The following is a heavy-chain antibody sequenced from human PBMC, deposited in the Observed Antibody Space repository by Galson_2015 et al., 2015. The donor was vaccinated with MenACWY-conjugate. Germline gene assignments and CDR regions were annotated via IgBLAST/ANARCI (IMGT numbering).Heavy chain of an antibody. CDR1: GFTFDDHG. CDR2: INWNGDRT. Sequence: SLRLSCAGSGFTFDDHGMYWVRQAPGKGLEWVSSINWNGDRTGYADSVKGRFTISRDNAKNSLYLQMNNLRAEDTAFYHCARGVEQWLVRPSTHFDIWGKGTLLTVSA. D-gene: IGHD6-19*01. CDR3: ARGVEQWLVRPSTHFDI. V-gene: IGHV3-20*01. J-gene: IGHJ3*02.